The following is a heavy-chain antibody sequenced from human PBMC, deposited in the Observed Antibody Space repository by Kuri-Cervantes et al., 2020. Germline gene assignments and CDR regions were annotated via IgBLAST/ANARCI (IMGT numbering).Heavy chain of an antibody. CDR2: IYHSGST. D-gene: IGHD4-17*01. V-gene: IGHV4-30-2*01. J-gene: IGHJ4*02. Sequence: LRLSCAVSGGSISSGGYSWSWIRQPPGKGLEWIGYIYHSGSTYYNPSLKSPVTISVDRSKNQFPLKLSSVTAADTAVYYCARGDYGDPLDYWGQGTLVTVSS. CDR3: ARGDYGDPLDY. CDR1: GGSISSGGYS.